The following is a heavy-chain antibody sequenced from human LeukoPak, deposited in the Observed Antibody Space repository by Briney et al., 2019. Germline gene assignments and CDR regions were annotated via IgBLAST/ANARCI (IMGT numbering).Heavy chain of an antibody. J-gene: IGHJ4*02. CDR3: ARDDVTTTFDY. D-gene: IGHD4-17*01. CDR1: GFIVSSNY. Sequence: GGSLRLSCAASGFIVSSNYMTWVRQAPGKGLEWVSVIYGGGSTYYADSVKGRFTISRDNSKNTLYLQMNSLRTEDTAVYYCARDDVTTTFDYWGQGTLVTVSS. CDR2: IYGGGST. V-gene: IGHV3-66*02.